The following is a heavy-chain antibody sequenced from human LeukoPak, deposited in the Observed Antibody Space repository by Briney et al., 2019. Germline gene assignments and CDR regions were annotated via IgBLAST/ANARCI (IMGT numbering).Heavy chain of an antibody. CDR2: ISHSGST. J-gene: IGHJ4*02. CDR1: GGSISTYY. V-gene: IGHV4-34*01. Sequence: SETLSLTCTVSGGSISTYYWSWIRQPPGKGLEWIGEISHSGSTNYNPSLKSRVTISVDTSKNQFSLKLSSVTAADTAVYYCARGHRYYDFWSGYYRGNKYYFDYWGQGTLVTVSS. CDR3: ARGHRYYDFWSGYYRGNKYYFDY. D-gene: IGHD3-3*01.